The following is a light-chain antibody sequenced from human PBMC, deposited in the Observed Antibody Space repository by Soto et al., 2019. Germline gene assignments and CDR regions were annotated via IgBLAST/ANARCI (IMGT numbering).Light chain of an antibody. CDR2: KAS. V-gene: IGKV1-5*03. Sequence: DIQVTQSPSTLSASVGDRVNITCRASQSISNWLAWYQQKPGKAPKLLIYKASTLESGVLSRVSGTLSGTELSRILNSLQPDDFATYYCQQYSSYWTFGQGTRVEIK. J-gene: IGKJ1*01. CDR1: QSISNW. CDR3: QQYSSYWT.